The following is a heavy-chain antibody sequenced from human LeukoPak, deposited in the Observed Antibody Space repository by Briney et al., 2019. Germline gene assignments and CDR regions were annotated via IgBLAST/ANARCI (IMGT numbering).Heavy chain of an antibody. CDR1: TFTFSSDS. D-gene: IGHD6-13*01. J-gene: IGHJ4*02. Sequence: PGGSLRLSCAASTFTFSSDSMNWVRQAPGKGLEWVSTLYNTGNTYYADSVKGRFSISRDNSKNTLFLQMNSLRAEDTAVYYCARLTPAAGRLYFVDWGPGTLVTVSS. V-gene: IGHV3-53*01. CDR2: LYNTGNT. CDR3: ARLTPAAGRLYFVD.